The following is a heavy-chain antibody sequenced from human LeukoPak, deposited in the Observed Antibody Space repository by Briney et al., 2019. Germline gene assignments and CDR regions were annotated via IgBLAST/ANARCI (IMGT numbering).Heavy chain of an antibody. D-gene: IGHD4-17*01. V-gene: IGHV4-34*01. J-gene: IGHJ4*02. CDR3: ARGTTVTKKFDY. CDR1: GGSFSGYY. CDR2: INHSGST. Sequence: SETLSLTCAVYGGSFSGYYWSWIRQPPGKGLEWIGEINHSGSTNYNPSLKSRVTISVDTSKNQFSLKLSSVTAADTAVYYCARGTTVTKKFDYWGQGTLVTVSS.